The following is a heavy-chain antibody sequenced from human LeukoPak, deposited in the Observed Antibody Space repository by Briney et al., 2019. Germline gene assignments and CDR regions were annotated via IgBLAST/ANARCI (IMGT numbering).Heavy chain of an antibody. Sequence: ASVKVSCKTPGGTFSRYAISWVRQAPGQGLEWMGWMNPNSGNTGYAQKFQGRVTMTRNTSISTAYMELSSLRSEDTAVYYCARFNGRGVSNDYWGQGTLVTVSA. D-gene: IGHD3-10*01. CDR3: ARFNGRGVSNDY. J-gene: IGHJ4*02. V-gene: IGHV1-8*01. CDR2: MNPNSGNT. CDR1: GGTFSRYA.